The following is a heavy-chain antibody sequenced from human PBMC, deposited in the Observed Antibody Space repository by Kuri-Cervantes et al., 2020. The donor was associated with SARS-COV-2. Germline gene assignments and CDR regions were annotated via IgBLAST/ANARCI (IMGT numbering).Heavy chain of an antibody. Sequence: SDTLSLTCTVPGGSLSSGDYYWTWVRQPPGKGLEWIGNIYYSGSASYNPSLKSRLTMSLDMSMSQLYLKLNSVTAADTAVYYCARDYRSSYQVLLDHYYYSYMDVWGKGTTVTVSS. J-gene: IGHJ6*03. CDR3: ARDYRSSYQVLLDHYYYSYMDV. CDR1: GGSLSSGDYY. CDR2: IYYSGSA. V-gene: IGHV4-30-4*02. D-gene: IGHD3-3*01.